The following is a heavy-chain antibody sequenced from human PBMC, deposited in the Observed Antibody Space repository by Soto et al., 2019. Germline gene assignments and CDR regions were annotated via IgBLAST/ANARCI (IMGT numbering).Heavy chain of an antibody. Sequence: GGSLRLSCAASGFTFSSYAMSWVRQAPGEGLEWVSAISGSGGSTYYADSVKGRFTISRDNSKNTLYLQMNSLRAEDTAVYYCAKVLLGSRYYYGMDVWGQGTTVTVSS. J-gene: IGHJ6*02. CDR1: GFTFSSYA. CDR2: ISGSGGST. CDR3: AKVLLGSRYYYGMDV. V-gene: IGHV3-23*01.